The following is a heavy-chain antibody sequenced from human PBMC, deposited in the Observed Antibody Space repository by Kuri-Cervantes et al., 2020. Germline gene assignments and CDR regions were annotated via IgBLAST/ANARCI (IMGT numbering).Heavy chain of an antibody. CDR2: INPSGGST. CDR1: GYTFTSYC. CDR3: ARDRATVTPGGDYYYYYMDV. J-gene: IGHJ6*03. Sequence: ASVKVSCKASGYTFTSYCMHWVRQAPGQGLEWMGIINPSGGSTSYAQKFQGRVTMTRDTSTSTVYMELSSLRSEDTDVYYCARDRATVTPGGDYYYYYMDVWGKGTTVTVSS. V-gene: IGHV1-46*01. D-gene: IGHD4-17*01.